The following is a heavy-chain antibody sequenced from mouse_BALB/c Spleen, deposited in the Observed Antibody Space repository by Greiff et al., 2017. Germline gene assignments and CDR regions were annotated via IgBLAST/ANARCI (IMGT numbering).Heavy chain of an antibody. Sequence: EVHLVESGGGLVKPGGSLKLSCAASGFTFTDYYLYWVRQTPEKRLEWVATISDGGSYTYYPDSMKGRFTISRDNAKNNLYLHMSSLTSEDTAMYYDASAVYYGYEGFDYWGQGTLVTVSA. CDR3: ASAVYYGYEGFDY. CDR2: ISDGGSYT. J-gene: IGHJ3*01. D-gene: IGHD2-2*01. V-gene: IGHV5-4*02. CDR1: GFTFTDYY.